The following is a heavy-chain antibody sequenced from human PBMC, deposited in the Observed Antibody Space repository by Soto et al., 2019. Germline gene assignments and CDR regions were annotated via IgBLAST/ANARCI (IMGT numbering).Heavy chain of an antibody. V-gene: IGHV3-30*18. CDR3: SKDLAYYGSGTYYALDV. CDR1: GFPFSRYA. J-gene: IGHJ6*04. CDR2: ISYDGSNK. D-gene: IGHD3-10*01. Sequence: QVQLVESGGGVVQPGRSLRLSCAASGFPFSRYAMHWVRQAPGKGLEWVAVISYDGSNKYHADYVKGRFTISRDNSKNTLFLQMDSLRGDDTAMYYCSKDLAYYGSGTYYALDVWGKGTTVTVYS.